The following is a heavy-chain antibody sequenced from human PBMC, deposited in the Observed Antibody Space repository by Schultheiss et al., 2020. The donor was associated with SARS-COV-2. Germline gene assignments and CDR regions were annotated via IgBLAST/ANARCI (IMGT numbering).Heavy chain of an antibody. CDR3: ARHARGGDEKGNFDY. CDR1: GGSISSGSYY. Sequence: SETLSLTCTVSGGSISSGSYYWSWIRQPAGKGLEWIGRIYTSGSTNYNPSLKSRVTISVDTSKNQFSLKLSSVTAADTAVYYCARHARGGDEKGNFDYWGQGTLVTVSS. D-gene: IGHD2-21*02. CDR2: IYTSGST. V-gene: IGHV4-61*02. J-gene: IGHJ4*02.